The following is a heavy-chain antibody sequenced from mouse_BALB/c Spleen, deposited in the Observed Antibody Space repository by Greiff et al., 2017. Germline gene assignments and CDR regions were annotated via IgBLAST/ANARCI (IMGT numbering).Heavy chain of an antibody. V-gene: IGHV14-3*02. Sequence: VQLQQSGAELVKPGASVKLSCTASGFNIKDTYMHWVKQRPEQGLEWIGRIDPANGNTKYDPKFQGKATITADTSSNTAYLQLSSLTSEDTAVYYCARSPNYYGYFDYWGQGTTLTVSS. CDR2: IDPANGNT. CDR3: ARSPNYYGYFDY. CDR1: GFNIKDTY. D-gene: IGHD2-1*01. J-gene: IGHJ2*01.